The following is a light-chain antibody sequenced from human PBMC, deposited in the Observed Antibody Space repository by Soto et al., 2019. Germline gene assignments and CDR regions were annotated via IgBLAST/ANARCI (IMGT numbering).Light chain of an antibody. Sequence: EIGMTQSPATLSVSPGERTTLSCRASQSVSRILAWYQQKPGQAPRLLIYDASNRATGIPDRFSGSGSGTEFTLTISRLEPEDFAVYYCQQYGSSLPTFGQGTKVDIK. J-gene: IGKJ1*01. CDR1: QSVSRI. CDR2: DAS. V-gene: IGKV3-20*01. CDR3: QQYGSSLPT.